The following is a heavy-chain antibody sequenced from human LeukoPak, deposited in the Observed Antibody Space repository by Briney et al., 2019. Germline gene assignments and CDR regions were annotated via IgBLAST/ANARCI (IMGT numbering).Heavy chain of an antibody. CDR1: GFTVSSNY. Sequence: GGSLRLSCAASGFTVSSNYMSWVRQAPGKGLEWVSGISGSGGNTYYADSVQGRFTMSRDNSKNTLYLQMNSLRAEDTAVYYCAKDRSTQYYFDFRGQGALVTVSS. CDR3: AKDRSTQYYFDF. V-gene: IGHV3-23*01. CDR2: ISGSGGNT. J-gene: IGHJ4*02. D-gene: IGHD6-19*01.